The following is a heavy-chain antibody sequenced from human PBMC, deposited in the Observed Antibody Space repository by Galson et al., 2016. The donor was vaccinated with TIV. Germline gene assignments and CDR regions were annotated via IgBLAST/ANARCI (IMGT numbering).Heavy chain of an antibody. J-gene: IGHJ4*02. CDR2: INSDGSTT. D-gene: IGHD3-10*01. CDR3: ARGPFYYGSGSSFYLDY. V-gene: IGHV3-74*01. Sequence: SLRLSCAASGFTFSGYLMHWVRQVPGKGLVWVSRINSDGSTTSYADSVEGRFTVSRDNARNTLFLQMNSLTADDTAVYYCARGPFYYGSGSSFYLDYRGQGTLVTVSS. CDR1: GFTFSGYL.